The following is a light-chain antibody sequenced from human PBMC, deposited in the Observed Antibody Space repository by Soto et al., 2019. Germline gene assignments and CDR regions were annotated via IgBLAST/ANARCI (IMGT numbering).Light chain of an antibody. CDR1: SSDVGGYAY. V-gene: IGLV2-14*01. J-gene: IGLJ3*02. Sequence: QSALTQPASVSGSPGQSITISCTGTSSDVGGYAYVSWYQQYPGKAPKLVISKVSNRPSGVSHRFSGSRSGNTASLTISGLQAEDEADYYCSSYTSSTTPVFGGGTKLTVL. CDR3: SSYTSSTTPV. CDR2: KVS.